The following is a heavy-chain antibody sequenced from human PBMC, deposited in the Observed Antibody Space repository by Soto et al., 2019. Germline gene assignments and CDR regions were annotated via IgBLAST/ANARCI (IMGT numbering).Heavy chain of an antibody. V-gene: IGHV1-18*01. CDR3: ARRIVVVPAAMGHYYYYYMDV. J-gene: IGHJ6*03. D-gene: IGHD2-2*01. CDR2: ISAYNGNT. CDR1: GYTFTSYG. Sequence: AASVKVSCKASGYTFTSYGISWVRQAPGQGLEWMGWISAYNGNTNYAQKLQGRVTMTTDTSTSTAYMELRSLRSDDTAVYYCARRIVVVPAAMGHYYYYYMDVWGKGTTVTVSS.